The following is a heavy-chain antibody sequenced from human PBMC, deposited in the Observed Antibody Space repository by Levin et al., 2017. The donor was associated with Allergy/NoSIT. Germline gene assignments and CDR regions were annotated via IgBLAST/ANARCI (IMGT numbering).Heavy chain of an antibody. J-gene: IGHJ5*02. D-gene: IGHD3-10*01. CDR1: GGSISSGGHY. CDR2: IYYSGST. Sequence: SETLSLTCTVSGGSISSGGHYWSWIRQHPGKGLEWIGYIYYSGSTYYNPSLKSRVTISVDTSKNQFSLKLSSVTAADTAVYYCARDQVLYGSTGWFDPWGQGTLVTVSS. V-gene: IGHV4-31*03. CDR3: ARDQVLYGSTGWFDP.